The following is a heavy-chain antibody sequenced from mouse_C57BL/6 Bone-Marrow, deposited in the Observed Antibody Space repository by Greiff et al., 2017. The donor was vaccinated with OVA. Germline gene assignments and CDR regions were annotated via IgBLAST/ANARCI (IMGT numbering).Heavy chain of an antibody. CDR2: IDPSDSYT. CDR1: GYTFTSYW. V-gene: IGHV1-50*01. Sequence: QVQLQQPGAELVKPGASVQLSCKASGYTFTSYWMQWVKQRPGQGLEWIGEIDPSDSYTNYNQKFKGKATLTVDTSSSTAYMQLSSLTSEDSAVYYCARITTVPYWGQGTTLTVSS. CDR3: ARITTVPY. J-gene: IGHJ2*01. D-gene: IGHD1-1*01.